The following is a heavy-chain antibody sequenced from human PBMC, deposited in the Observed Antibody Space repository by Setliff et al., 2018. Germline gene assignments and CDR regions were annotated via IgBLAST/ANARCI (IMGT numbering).Heavy chain of an antibody. CDR3: ARGQPHPYCSSTSCYYDY. Sequence: ASVKVSCKASGYTLTNYYIHWVRQAPGQGPEWMGIINPNGGSTRYAQKFQGRVTMTLDTSTSTVYMELSSLRSEDTAMYYCARGQPHPYCSSTSCYYDYWGQGTLVTVSS. CDR1: GYTLTNYY. CDR2: INPNGGST. J-gene: IGHJ4*02. V-gene: IGHV1-46*01. D-gene: IGHD2-2*01.